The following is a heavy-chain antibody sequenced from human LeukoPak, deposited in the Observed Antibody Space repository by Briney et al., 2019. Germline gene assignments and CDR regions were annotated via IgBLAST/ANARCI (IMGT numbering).Heavy chain of an antibody. CDR1: GFTFSSYN. V-gene: IGHV3-30*02. CDR3: AKDRLTGDGIDF. Sequence: PGGSLRLSCAASGFTFSSYNIHWVRQAPGKGLEWVAVIWYGGTDKYYADSVEGRFTISRDNSKNTLYLQMNYLRVEDTAVYYCAKDRLTGDGIDFWGQGTLVTVSS. CDR2: IWYGGTDK. D-gene: IGHD7-27*01. J-gene: IGHJ4*02.